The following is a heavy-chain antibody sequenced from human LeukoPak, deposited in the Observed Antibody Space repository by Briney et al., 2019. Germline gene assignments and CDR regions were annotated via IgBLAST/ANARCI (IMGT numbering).Heavy chain of an antibody. CDR3: ARDFSYYDFWSGYYNAGSNWFDP. D-gene: IGHD3-3*01. J-gene: IGHJ5*02. CDR2: IYTSGST. V-gene: IGHV4-4*07. CDR1: GGSISSYY. Sequence: SETLSLTCTVSGGSISSYYCSWIRQPAGKGLEWIGRIYTSGSTNYNPSLKSRVTMSVDTSKNQFSLKLSSVTAADTAVYYCARDFSYYDFWSGYYNAGSNWFDPWGQGTLVTVSS.